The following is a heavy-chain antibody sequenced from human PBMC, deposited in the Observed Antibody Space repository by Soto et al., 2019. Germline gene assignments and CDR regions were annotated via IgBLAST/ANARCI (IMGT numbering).Heavy chain of an antibody. D-gene: IGHD2-15*01. CDR1: GFTFSSYW. CDR2: INTDGSNT. CDR3: ARDLDQYRRCSGSSCYSEYFQT. Sequence: GGSLRLSCAASGFTFSSYWMHWVRQAPGKGLVWVSRINTDGSNTDYADSVKGRFTISRDNAKNTLYLQMNSLRAEDTAVYYCARDLDQYRRCSGSSCYSEYFQTWGQGTLVTVSS. J-gene: IGHJ1*01. V-gene: IGHV3-74*01.